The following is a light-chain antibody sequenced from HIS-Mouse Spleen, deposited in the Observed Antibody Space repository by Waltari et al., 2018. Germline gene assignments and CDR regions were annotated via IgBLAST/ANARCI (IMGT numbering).Light chain of an antibody. CDR3: CSYAGSSTWV. Sequence: QSARTQPASQSGSPGQSITIPCTGTSSDVGSYNLFSWYQQNPGKAPKLLIYQGSTRPSGVSTRFSGSKSGNTASLTISGLQAEDEADYYCCSYAGSSTWVFGGGPKLTVL. CDR2: QGS. V-gene: IGLV2-23*01. CDR1: SSDVGSYNL. J-gene: IGLJ3*02.